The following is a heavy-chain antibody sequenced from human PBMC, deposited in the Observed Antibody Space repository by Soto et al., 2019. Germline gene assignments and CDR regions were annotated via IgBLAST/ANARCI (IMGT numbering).Heavy chain of an antibody. J-gene: IGHJ4*02. CDR1: GGSIRSSSSY. CDR2: IYYSGST. V-gene: IGHV4-39*01. CDR3: ARVTYFDY. Sequence: TSXTLSLTCTVSGGSIRSSSSYWGWIRQPPGKGLEWIGSIYYSGSTYYNPSLKSRVTISVDTSKNQFSLKLSSVTAADTAVYYCARVTYFDYWGQGTLVTVSS. D-gene: IGHD2-21*02.